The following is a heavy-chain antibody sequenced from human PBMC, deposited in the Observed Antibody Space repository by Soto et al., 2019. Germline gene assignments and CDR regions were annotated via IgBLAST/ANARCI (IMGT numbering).Heavy chain of an antibody. Sequence: QVQLVQSGAEVKKPGSSVKVSCKASGGIFSSYAISWLRQAPGQGLEWMGAVIPILRQAYYAQDFQDRVSITADESTRTTYLELSSLRSDDTAVYFCARLRSDCGGGTCSGSFWGQGTLVTVSS. D-gene: IGHD2-15*01. CDR1: GGIFSSYA. J-gene: IGHJ4*02. V-gene: IGHV1-69*01. CDR2: VIPILRQA. CDR3: ARLRSDCGGGTCSGSF.